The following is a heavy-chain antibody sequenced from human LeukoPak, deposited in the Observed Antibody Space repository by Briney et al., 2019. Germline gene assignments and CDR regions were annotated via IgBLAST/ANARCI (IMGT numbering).Heavy chain of an antibody. Sequence: SETLSFTCAVYGGSFSGYYWSWIRQPPGKGLEWIGEINHSGSTNYNPSLKSRVTISADTSKNQFSLKLSSVTAADTAVYYCATLWLRGLVAFDIWGQGTMVTVSS. CDR1: GGSFSGYY. J-gene: IGHJ3*02. D-gene: IGHD5-18*01. CDR3: ATLWLRGLVAFDI. CDR2: INHSGST. V-gene: IGHV4-34*01.